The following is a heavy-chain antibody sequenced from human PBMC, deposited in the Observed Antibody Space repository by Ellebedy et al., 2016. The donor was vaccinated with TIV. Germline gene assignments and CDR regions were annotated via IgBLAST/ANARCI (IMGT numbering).Heavy chain of an antibody. V-gene: IGHV3-53*01. J-gene: IGHJ3*02. CDR2: IYTGDST. Sequence: PGGSLRLSWSVPGFTVSDTFMSWVRQAPGTGLEWVSYIYTGDSTYHADSVKSRFTISRDNSKNTVSLQMNSLRVEDTDVYYCARVRSSAFEIWGQGTMVTVSS. CDR1: GFTVSDTF. CDR3: ARVRSSAFEI.